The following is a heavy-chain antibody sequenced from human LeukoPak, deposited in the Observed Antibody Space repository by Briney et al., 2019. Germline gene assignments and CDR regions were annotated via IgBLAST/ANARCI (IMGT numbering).Heavy chain of an antibody. CDR3: ARDYISYDPLDY. Sequence: GGSLRLSCAASGFTFSSYDMNWVRQAPGKGLEWVSSISSRSTSIYYADSVKGRFTVSRDNAKNSLYLLMNSLGAEDTAVYWCARDYISYDPLDYWGQGTLVTVSS. CDR1: GFTFSSYD. D-gene: IGHD3-3*01. J-gene: IGHJ4*02. V-gene: IGHV3-21*01. CDR2: ISSRSTSI.